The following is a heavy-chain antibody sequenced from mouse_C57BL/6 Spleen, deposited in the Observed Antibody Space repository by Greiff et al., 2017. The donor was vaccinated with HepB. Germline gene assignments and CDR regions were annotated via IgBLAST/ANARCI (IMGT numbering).Heavy chain of an antibody. J-gene: IGHJ4*01. Sequence: VQLQQSGPGLVQPSQSLSITCTVSGFSLTSYGVHWVRQSPGKGLEWLGVIWSGGSTDYNAAFISRLSISKDNSKSQVFFKMNSLQADDTAIYYCARNSLITTVVATRAMDYWGQGTSVTVSS. V-gene: IGHV2-2*01. CDR2: IWSGGST. CDR3: ARNSLITTVVATRAMDY. D-gene: IGHD1-1*01. CDR1: GFSLTSYG.